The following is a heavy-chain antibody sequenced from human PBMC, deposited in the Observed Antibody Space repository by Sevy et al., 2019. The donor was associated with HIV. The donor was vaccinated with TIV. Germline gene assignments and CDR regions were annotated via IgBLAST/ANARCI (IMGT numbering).Heavy chain of an antibody. Sequence: ASVKVSCKASGGTFSSYAISWVRQAPGQGLDWMGGIIPIFGTATYAQKFQGRVTITANKTTSTAYMELSSLRSEDTAAYYCARFSSATQVGAFDIWGQGTMVTVSS. CDR1: GGTFSSYA. D-gene: IGHD6-13*01. CDR2: IIPIFGTA. J-gene: IGHJ3*02. CDR3: ARFSSATQVGAFDI. V-gene: IGHV1-69*06.